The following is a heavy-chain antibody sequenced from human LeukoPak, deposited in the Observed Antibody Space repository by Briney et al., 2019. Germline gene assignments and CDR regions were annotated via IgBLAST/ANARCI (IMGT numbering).Heavy chain of an antibody. CDR2: FDPEDGET. Sequence: RWASVKVSCKVSGYTLTELSMHWVRQAPGKGLEWMGGFDPEDGETIYAQKFQGRVTMTEDTSTDTAYMELSSLRSEDTAVYYCARDPSGVWGSYRYAPPGSVGPYFDYWGQGTLVTVSS. CDR3: ARDPSGVWGSYRYAPPGSVGPYFDY. V-gene: IGHV1-24*01. D-gene: IGHD3-16*02. CDR1: GYTLTELS. J-gene: IGHJ4*02.